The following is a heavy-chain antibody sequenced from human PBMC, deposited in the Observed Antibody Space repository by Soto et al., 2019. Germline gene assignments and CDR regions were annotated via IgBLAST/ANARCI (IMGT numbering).Heavy chain of an antibody. Sequence: PVGSLTLDCAASGLSFSRYSLNWVRQAPGKGLEWVSSISSSSSYIYYADSVKGRFTISRDNAKNSLYLQMNSLRAEDTAVYYCARTPLGWAPDAFDIWGQGTMVTVSS. J-gene: IGHJ3*02. CDR1: GLSFSRYS. V-gene: IGHV3-21*01. D-gene: IGHD1-26*01. CDR2: ISSSSSYI. CDR3: ARTPLGWAPDAFDI.